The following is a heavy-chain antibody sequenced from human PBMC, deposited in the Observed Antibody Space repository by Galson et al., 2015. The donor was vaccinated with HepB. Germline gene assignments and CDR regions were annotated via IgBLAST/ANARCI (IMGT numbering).Heavy chain of an antibody. CDR3: ALKPYYYDALTGYYRVTYFFDY. V-gene: IGHV5-10-1*01. CDR1: GYNFTNYW. Sequence: QSGAEVKKPGESLRISCKTSGYNFTNYWVSWVRQVPGKGPEWMGKIDPTDSYTHYSPSFQGHVTISTDKSVSTAYLQWNSLKASDTAIYYCALKPYYYDALTGYYRVTYFFDYWGPGALVTVSS. J-gene: IGHJ4*02. D-gene: IGHD3-9*01. CDR2: IDPTDSYT.